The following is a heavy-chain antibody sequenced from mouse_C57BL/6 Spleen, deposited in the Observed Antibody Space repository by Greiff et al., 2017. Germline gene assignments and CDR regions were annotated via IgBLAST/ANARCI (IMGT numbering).Heavy chain of an antibody. CDR3: ARGGGYYSCDD. CDR2: LYPGDGDT. D-gene: IGHD2-3*01. J-gene: IGHJ2*01. V-gene: IGHV1-82*01. CDR1: GYAFRSSW. Sequence: QVQLQQSGPELVKPGASVKISCKASGYAFRSSWMNWVKPRPGKGLAWIGRLYPGDGDTNYNGKFKGKATLTADKSSSTAYMQLSSLTSEDSAVYFCARGGGYYSCDDWGQGTTLTVSS.